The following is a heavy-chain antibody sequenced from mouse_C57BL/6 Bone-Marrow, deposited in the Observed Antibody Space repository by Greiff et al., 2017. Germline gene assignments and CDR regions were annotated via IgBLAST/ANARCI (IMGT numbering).Heavy chain of an antibody. CDR2: IDPENGDT. V-gene: IGHV14-4*01. CDR1: GFNIKDDY. J-gene: IGHJ2*01. CDR3: TTEFWDY. Sequence: VQLQQSGAELVRPGASVTLSCTASGFNIKDDYMHWVKQRPEQGLEWIGWIDPENGDTEYASKFQGKATITADTSSNTAYLQLSSLTSEDTAVYYCTTEFWDYWGQGTTLTVSS.